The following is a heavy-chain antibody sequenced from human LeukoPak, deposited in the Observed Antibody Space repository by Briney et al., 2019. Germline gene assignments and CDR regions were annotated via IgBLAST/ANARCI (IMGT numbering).Heavy chain of an antibody. CDR1: GGSISSYY. V-gene: IGHV4-59*01. D-gene: IGHD6-6*01. Sequence: KSSETLSLXCTVSGGSISSYYWSWIRQPPGKGLEWIGYIYYSGSTNYNPSLKSRVTISVDTSKNQFSLKLSSVTAADTAVYYCARGFRSSSSSHYYYYYMDVWGKGTTVTVSS. J-gene: IGHJ6*03. CDR3: ARGFRSSSSSHYYYYYMDV. CDR2: IYYSGST.